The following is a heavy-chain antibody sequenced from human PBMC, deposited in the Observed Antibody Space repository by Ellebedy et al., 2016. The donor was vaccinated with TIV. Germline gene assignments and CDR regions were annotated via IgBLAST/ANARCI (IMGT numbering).Heavy chain of an antibody. Sequence: MPSETLSLTCTVSGGSISSYYWSWIRQPPGKGLEWIGYIYYSGSTNYNPSLKSRVTISVDTSKNQFSLKLSAVNAADTAVYYCARDSRDSGSYSAFHIWGQGTMVTVSS. CDR2: IYYSGST. CDR3: ARDSRDSGSYSAFHI. D-gene: IGHD3-10*01. CDR1: GGSISSYY. J-gene: IGHJ3*02. V-gene: IGHV4-59*12.